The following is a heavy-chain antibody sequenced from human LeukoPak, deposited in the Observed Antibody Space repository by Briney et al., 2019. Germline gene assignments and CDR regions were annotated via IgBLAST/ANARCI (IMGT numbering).Heavy chain of an antibody. CDR2: ITAYNGNT. Sequence: GASVKVSCKASGYTFTRYGINWVRQAPGQGFEWMGWITAYNGNTDYAQKFQGRVTMTTDTSTSTAYMELRSLSSDDTAVYYCARVVGTWPYYCSGGRCYFDNWGQGTLVTVSS. D-gene: IGHD2-15*01. CDR1: GYTFTRYG. V-gene: IGHV1-18*01. CDR3: ARVVGTWPYYCSGGRCYFDN. J-gene: IGHJ4*02.